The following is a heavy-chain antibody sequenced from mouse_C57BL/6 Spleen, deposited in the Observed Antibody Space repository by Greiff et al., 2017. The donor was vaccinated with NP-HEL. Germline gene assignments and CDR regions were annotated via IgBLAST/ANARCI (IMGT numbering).Heavy chain of an antibody. V-gene: IGHV3-6*01. CDR2: ISYDGSN. J-gene: IGHJ2*01. CDR3: ARFITTVVHYFDY. Sequence: DVQLQESGPGLVKPSQSLSLTCSVTGYSITSGYYWNWIRQFPGNKLEWMGYISYDGSNNYNPSLKNRISITRDTSKNQFFLKLNSVTTEDTATYYCARFITTVVHYFDYWGQGTTLTVSS. CDR1: GYSITSGYY. D-gene: IGHD1-1*01.